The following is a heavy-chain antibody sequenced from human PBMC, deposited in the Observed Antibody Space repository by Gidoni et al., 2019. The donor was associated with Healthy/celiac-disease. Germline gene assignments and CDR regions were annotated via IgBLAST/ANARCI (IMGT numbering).Heavy chain of an antibody. CDR3: ARDLLWVPSSTTVTTHYYYYGMDV. J-gene: IGHJ6*02. V-gene: IGHV3-30*04. CDR2: ISYDGSNK. CDR1: GFTFGSYA. D-gene: IGHD4-17*01. Sequence: QVQLVESGGGVVQPGRSLRLSCAASGFTFGSYAMHWLRRAPGKGLDWVAVISYDGSNKSYADSVKGRFTISRDNSKNTLYLQMNSLRAEDTAVYYCARDLLWVPSSTTVTTHYYYYGMDVWGQGTTVTVSS.